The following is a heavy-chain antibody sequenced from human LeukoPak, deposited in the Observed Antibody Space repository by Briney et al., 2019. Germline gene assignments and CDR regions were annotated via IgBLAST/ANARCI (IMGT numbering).Heavy chain of an antibody. V-gene: IGHV4-38-2*01. CDR1: GFTFIDHY. CDR2: IYKSGST. D-gene: IGHD1-7*01. CDR3: ASLVGSDWNYWDY. Sequence: GSLRLSCAASGFTFIDHYMDWIRQPPGKGLEWIGSIYKSGSTYYNPSLKSRATISVDTSKNQCSLKLSSVTAADTAVYYCASLVGSDWNYWDYWGQGTLVTVSS. J-gene: IGHJ4*02.